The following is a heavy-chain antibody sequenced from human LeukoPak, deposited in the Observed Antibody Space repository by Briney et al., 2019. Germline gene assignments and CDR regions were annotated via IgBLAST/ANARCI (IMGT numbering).Heavy chain of an antibody. J-gene: IGHJ4*02. D-gene: IGHD1-26*01. CDR2: ISAYNGET. CDR3: ARDSGSYSVADY. CDR1: GYTFTSYY. V-gene: IGHV1-18*04. Sequence: ASVKVSCKASGYTFTSYYMHWVRQAPGQGLDWLGWISAYNGETHYAQKVQGRVTLSTDTSTSTAYMELRNLISDDTAVYYCARDSGSYSVADYWGQGTLVTVSS.